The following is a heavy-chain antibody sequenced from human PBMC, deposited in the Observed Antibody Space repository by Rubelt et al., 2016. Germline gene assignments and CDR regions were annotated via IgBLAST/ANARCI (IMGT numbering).Heavy chain of an antibody. D-gene: IGHD3-22*01. V-gene: IGHV3-7*05. CDR2: IKQDGSEK. CDR3: ARHSSGYYYCPDY. Sequence: EVQLVESGGGLVQPGGSLRLSCAASGFTFSSYWMSWVRQAPGKGLEWVANIKQDGSEKYYVDSVKGRLTISRDNAKNSLYLQMNSLRAEDTAVYYCARHSSGYYYCPDYWGQGTLVTVSS. CDR1: GFTFSSYW. J-gene: IGHJ4*02.